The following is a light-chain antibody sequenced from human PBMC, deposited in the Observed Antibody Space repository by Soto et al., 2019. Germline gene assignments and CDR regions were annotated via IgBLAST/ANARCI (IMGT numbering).Light chain of an antibody. CDR3: CSYAGSSTHV. CDR1: SSDVGSSNL. CDR2: EVS. V-gene: IGLV2-23*02. Sequence: SVVTQPASVSGSPGQSITFSCTGTSSDVGSSNLVSWYQQHPGKAPKLLIYEVSKRPSGVSNRFSGSKSGNTASLTISGLQAEDEADYYCCSYAGSSTHVFGTGSKVTVL. J-gene: IGLJ1*01.